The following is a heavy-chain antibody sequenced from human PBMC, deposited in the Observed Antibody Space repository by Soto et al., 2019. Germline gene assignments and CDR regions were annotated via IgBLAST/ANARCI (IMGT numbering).Heavy chain of an antibody. Sequence: QVQLVQSGTEVKKLGPPVRVSSKVSEYTFPSKVIHWFPQPPGKRLGGMGWINAANGDTKYSPKFQGRVTITRDTSASTAYMELSSLRSEDTAVYYCVRRHVSATGIDWFDPWGQGTLVTVSS. V-gene: IGHV1-3*01. CDR1: EYTFPSKV. J-gene: IGHJ5*02. CDR3: VRRHVSATGIDWFDP. D-gene: IGHD6-13*01. CDR2: INAANGDT.